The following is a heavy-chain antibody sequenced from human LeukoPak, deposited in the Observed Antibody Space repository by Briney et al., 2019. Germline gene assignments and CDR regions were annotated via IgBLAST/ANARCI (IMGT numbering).Heavy chain of an antibody. CDR3: ATDLRSSLGATYLDY. V-gene: IGHV3-23*01. J-gene: IGHJ4*02. D-gene: IGHD1-26*01. Sequence: GGSLRLSCAASGFTFSSYAMTWVRLAPGKGLEWVSTIINSGATTYDADSMKGRFTTSRDNSKNRLYLQMNSLRAEDTAVYYCATDLRSSLGATYLDYWGQGTLVTVSS. CDR1: GFTFSSYA. CDR2: IINSGATT.